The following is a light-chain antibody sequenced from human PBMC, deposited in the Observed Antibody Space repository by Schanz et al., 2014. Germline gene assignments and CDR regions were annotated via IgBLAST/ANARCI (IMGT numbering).Light chain of an antibody. CDR1: SSDVGGYNY. J-gene: IGLJ3*02. V-gene: IGLV2-8*01. CDR3: SSYAGSNRGV. Sequence: QSALTQPASVSGSPGQSITISCTGTSSDVGGYNYVSWYQHHPGKAPKLMIFDVSKRPSGVPDRFSGSKFGNTASLTVSGLQAEDEADYYCSSYAGSNRGVFGGGTKLTVL. CDR2: DVS.